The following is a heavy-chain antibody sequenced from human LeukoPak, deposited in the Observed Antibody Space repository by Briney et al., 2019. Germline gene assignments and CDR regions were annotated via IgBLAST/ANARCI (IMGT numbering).Heavy chain of an antibody. V-gene: IGHV3-30*02. D-gene: IGHD2-15*01. CDR3: AKDRCSGGSCDPQYYYFMDV. Sequence: PGGSLRLSCAASGVTFNTYGIHWVRQTPGEGLERVAFIRYDGSNKHYADSVKGRFTISRDNSKNTLYQQMNSLRVEDTAVYYCAKDRCSGGSCDPQYYYFMDVWGKGTTVTVSS. J-gene: IGHJ6*03. CDR1: GVTFNTYG. CDR2: IRYDGSNK.